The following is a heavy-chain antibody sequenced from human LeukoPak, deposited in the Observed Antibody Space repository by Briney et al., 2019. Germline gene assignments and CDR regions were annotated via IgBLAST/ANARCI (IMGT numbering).Heavy chain of an antibody. CDR1: GFTFSGSY. CDR3: IKSRGGSYSGIDY. V-gene: IGHV3-73*01. Sequence: GGSLKPSCAASGFTFSGSYMHWVRQASGKGLEWVGLIRTKTRNYAATYAESVKGRFTISRDDSKNTAYLQMNSLKTEDTAVYYCIKSRGGSYSGIDYWGQGTLVTVSS. CDR2: IRTKTRNYAA. D-gene: IGHD1-26*01. J-gene: IGHJ4*02.